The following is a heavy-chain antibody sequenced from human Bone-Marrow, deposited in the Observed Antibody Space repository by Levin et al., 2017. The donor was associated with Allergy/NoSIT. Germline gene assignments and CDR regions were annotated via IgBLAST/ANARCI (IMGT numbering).Heavy chain of an antibody. CDR2: ISGNSHYV. Sequence: GESLKISCRGSGFDFNTHDMNWVRQAPGQCLEWVSSISGNSHYVYYADSVKGRFSISRDNAKNSMFLHMNSLRVEDTAVYYCARSQGRSGWSYYYYGMDVWGRGTTLTVSS. J-gene: IGHJ6*02. V-gene: IGHV3-21*06. CDR3: ARSQGRSGWSYYYYGMDV. CDR1: GFDFNTHD. D-gene: IGHD6-19*01.